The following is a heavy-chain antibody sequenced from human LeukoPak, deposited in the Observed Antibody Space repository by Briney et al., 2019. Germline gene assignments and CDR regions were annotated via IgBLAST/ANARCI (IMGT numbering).Heavy chain of an antibody. J-gene: IGHJ6*02. CDR2: ISSSSSYI. D-gene: IGHD2-2*01. V-gene: IGHV3-21*01. Sequence: PGGSLRLSCAASGFTFSSYSMNWVRQAPGKGLEWVSSISSSSSYIYYADSVKGRFTISRDNAKNSLYLQMNSLRAEDTAVYYCARLMRVPAANRNYYYYGMDVWGQGTTVTVSS. CDR1: GFTFSSYS. CDR3: ARLMRVPAANRNYYYYGMDV.